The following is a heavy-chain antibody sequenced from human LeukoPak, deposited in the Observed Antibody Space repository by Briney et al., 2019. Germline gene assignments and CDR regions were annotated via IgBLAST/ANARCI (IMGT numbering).Heavy chain of an antibody. Sequence: GESLKISCKGSGYRFSNYWIGWVRQMPWRGLECMGIIYPGDSDARYSPSFQGQITMSADKSIDTAYLQWNSLKASDTAMYYCARGEITGTPVYYWGQVTLVTVSS. V-gene: IGHV5-51*01. D-gene: IGHD1-7*01. CDR3: ARGEITGTPVYY. J-gene: IGHJ4*02. CDR1: GYRFSNYW. CDR2: IYPGDSDA.